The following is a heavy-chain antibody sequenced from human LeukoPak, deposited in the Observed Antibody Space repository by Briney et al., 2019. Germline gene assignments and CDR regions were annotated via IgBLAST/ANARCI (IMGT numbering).Heavy chain of an antibody. CDR1: GGSSSGYY. J-gene: IGHJ4*02. Sequence: PSETLSLTCAVYGGSSSGYYWSWVRQAPGKGLEWVSGISGSGGSTYYADSVKGRVTISRDNSRKTLYLQMNSLRAEDTAVYYCAKGSYGSGSFDYWGQGTLVTVSS. D-gene: IGHD3-10*01. V-gene: IGHV3-23*01. CDR2: ISGSGGST. CDR3: AKGSYGSGSFDY.